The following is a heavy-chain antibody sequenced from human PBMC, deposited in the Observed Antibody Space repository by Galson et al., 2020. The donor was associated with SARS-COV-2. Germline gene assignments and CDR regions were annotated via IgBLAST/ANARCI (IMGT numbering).Heavy chain of an antibody. CDR1: GASISSNYY. Sequence: ASETLSLTCTVSGASISSNYYWGWIRQPPGKGLEWITNIYYSGNTYYNPSLKSRVTISVDTSKNQCSLKLRSVTAADTAVYYCARVAIGGARGDNLFDPWGQGTLVTVAS. CDR3: ARVAIGGARGDNLFDP. V-gene: IGHV4-39*07. J-gene: IGHJ5*02. D-gene: IGHD3-10*01. CDR2: IYYSGNT.